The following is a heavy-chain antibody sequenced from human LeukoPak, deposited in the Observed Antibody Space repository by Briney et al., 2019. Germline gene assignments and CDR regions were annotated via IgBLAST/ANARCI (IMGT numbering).Heavy chain of an antibody. CDR1: GFSVSDFY. Sequence: GGSLRLSCTASGFSVSDFYMNWIRQSPGKGLEWVSHITRKDAIEYADSVRGRFTISRDNANNLLHLQMDSLRPEDTAVYYCARGTYYSGSGPGNWFDPWGHGTLVTVSS. D-gene: IGHD3-10*01. V-gene: IGHV3-11*01. CDR2: ITRKDAI. J-gene: IGHJ5*02. CDR3: ARGTYYSGSGPGNWFDP.